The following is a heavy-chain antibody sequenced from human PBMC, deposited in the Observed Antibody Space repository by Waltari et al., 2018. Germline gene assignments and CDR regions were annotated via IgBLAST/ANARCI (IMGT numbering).Heavy chain of an antibody. CDR3: AKDRRYGIAAVSGYMDV. J-gene: IGHJ6*03. D-gene: IGHD6-13*01. Sequence: QVQLVESGGGVVQPGRSLRLSCAASGFTFSSYGMHWVRQAPGKGLEWVAVIWYDGSNKYYADSVKGRFTISIDNSKNTLYLQMNSLRAEDTAMYYCAKDRRYGIAAVSGYMDVWGKGTTVTVSS. V-gene: IGHV3-30*18. CDR2: IWYDGSNK. CDR1: GFTFSSYG.